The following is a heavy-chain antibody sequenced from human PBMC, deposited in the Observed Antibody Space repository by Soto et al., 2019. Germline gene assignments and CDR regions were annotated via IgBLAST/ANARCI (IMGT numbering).Heavy chain of an antibody. CDR1: GYTFTSYA. Sequence: ASVKVSCKASGYTFTSYASHWVRQAPGQRLEWMGWINAGNGNRKYSQKFQGRVTITRDTSITTAYMELSSLISEDTAVYYCARINYDSSGYSSNWFDPWGQGTLVTVSS. CDR3: ARINYDSSGYSSNWFDP. D-gene: IGHD3-22*01. V-gene: IGHV1-3*01. J-gene: IGHJ5*02. CDR2: INAGNGNR.